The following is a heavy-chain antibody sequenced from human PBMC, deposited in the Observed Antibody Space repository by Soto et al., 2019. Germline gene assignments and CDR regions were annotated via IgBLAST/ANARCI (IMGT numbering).Heavy chain of an antibody. CDR3: ATPYYFNH. V-gene: IGHV3-21*06. CDR1: GFMFSAYT. J-gene: IGHJ1*01. D-gene: IGHD3-16*01. Sequence: GGSPRLSCAASGFMFSAYTMNWVRQAPGKGLEWLSSISDDSSYIDYAGSLRGRFTVSRDNARNSLYLQIDSLGVEDTAVYYCATPYYFNHWGPGTLVTVSS. CDR2: ISDDSSYI.